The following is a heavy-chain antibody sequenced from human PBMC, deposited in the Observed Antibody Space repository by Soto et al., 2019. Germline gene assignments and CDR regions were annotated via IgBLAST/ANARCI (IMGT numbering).Heavy chain of an antibody. V-gene: IGHV4-59*01. J-gene: IGHJ5*02. D-gene: IGHD6-19*01. Sequence: PSETLSLTCTVSGGSISSYYWSWIRQPPGKGLEWIGYIYYSGSTNYNPSLKSRVTISVDTSKNQFSLKLSSVTAADTAVYYCARFYRRAVAGTRWFDPWGQGTLVTGSS. CDR2: IYYSGST. CDR1: GGSISSYY. CDR3: ARFYRRAVAGTRWFDP.